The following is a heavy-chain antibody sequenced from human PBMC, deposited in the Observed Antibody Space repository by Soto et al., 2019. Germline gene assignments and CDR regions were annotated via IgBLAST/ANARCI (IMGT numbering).Heavy chain of an antibody. J-gene: IGHJ5*02. CDR3: ATGGVYSGSYYGFNDH. D-gene: IGHD1-26*01. CDR1: GGSIAGGGGC. CDR2: MYNSGST. Sequence: ASETLCVRWSVAGGSIAGGGGCWTWIRQQPGKGLEWIAYMYNSGSTSYNPSLESRVRISIDTSKNQFSLKVKSVTVADTAVYYCATGGVYSGSYYGFNDHWGQGTLVTVSS. V-gene: IGHV4-31*02.